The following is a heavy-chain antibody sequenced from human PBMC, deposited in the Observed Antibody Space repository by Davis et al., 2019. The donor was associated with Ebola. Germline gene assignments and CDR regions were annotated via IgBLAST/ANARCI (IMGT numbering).Heavy chain of an antibody. CDR2: VNAGNGNT. CDR1: GYTFTSYA. D-gene: IGHD6-19*01. J-gene: IGHJ4*02. CDR3: ARGSGWYVVDY. Sequence: ASVNVSCKASGYTFTSYAIHWLRHAPEQRLEWMGRVNAGNGNTKYSQKFQGRVTITRDTSASTAYMEPSSLRSEDTAVYYCARGSGWYVVDYWGQGTLVTVSS. V-gene: IGHV1-3*01.